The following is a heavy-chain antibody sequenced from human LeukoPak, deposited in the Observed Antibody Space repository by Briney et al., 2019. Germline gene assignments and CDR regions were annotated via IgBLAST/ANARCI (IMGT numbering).Heavy chain of an antibody. CDR3: ARRSDRSGSPLRN. V-gene: IGHV4-34*01. J-gene: IGHJ4*02. Sequence: PSETLSLTCAVYGGSFSGYYWSWIRQPPGKGLEWIGEINHSGSTNYNPSLKSRVTISADTSKNQFSLKMTSVTAADTAVYYCARRSDRSGSPLRNWGQGTLVTVSS. D-gene: IGHD3-10*01. CDR1: GGSFSGYY. CDR2: INHSGST.